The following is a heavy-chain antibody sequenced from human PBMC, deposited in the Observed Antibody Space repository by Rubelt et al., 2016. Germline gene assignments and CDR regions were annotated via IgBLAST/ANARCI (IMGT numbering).Heavy chain of an antibody. J-gene: IGHJ5*02. CDR3: ARDGGYYYDSSGPPQRTGEFDP. V-gene: IGHV1-2*02. CDR2: NPNSGGT. D-gene: IGHD3-22*01. Sequence: NPNSGGTNYAQKFQGRVTMTRETSISTAYMELRSLRSDDTAVYYCARDGGYYYDSSGPPQRTGEFDPWGQGTLVTVSS.